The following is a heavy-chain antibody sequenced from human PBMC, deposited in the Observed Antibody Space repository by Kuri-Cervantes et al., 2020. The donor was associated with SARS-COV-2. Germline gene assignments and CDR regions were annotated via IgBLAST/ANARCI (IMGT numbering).Heavy chain of an antibody. CDR1: GFTFNTYS. Sequence: GGSLRLSCAASGFTFNTYSMDWVRLAPGKGLEWLAYISKGSDTIYYADSVKGRFTISRDNAKNTLYLQMNSLRAEDTAVYYCARDLVGIGELSWGFDYWGQGTLVTVSS. V-gene: IGHV3-48*01. CDR3: ARDLVGIGELSWGFDY. D-gene: IGHD3-10*01. CDR2: ISKGSDTI. J-gene: IGHJ4*02.